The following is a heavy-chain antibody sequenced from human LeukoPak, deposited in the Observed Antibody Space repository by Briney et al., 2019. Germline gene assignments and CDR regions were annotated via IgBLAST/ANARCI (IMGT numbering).Heavy chain of an antibody. CDR2: IKQDGSEK. CDR3: ARVNPETYYYGSGSFDY. CDR1: GFTFSSYW. J-gene: IGHJ4*02. V-gene: IGHV3-7*01. Sequence: GGSLRLSCAASGFTFSSYWMSWVRQAPGKGLEWVANIKQDGSEKYYVDSVKGRFTISRDNAMNSLYLQMNSLRAEDTAVYYCARVNPETYYYGSGSFDYWGQGTLVTVSS. D-gene: IGHD3-10*01.